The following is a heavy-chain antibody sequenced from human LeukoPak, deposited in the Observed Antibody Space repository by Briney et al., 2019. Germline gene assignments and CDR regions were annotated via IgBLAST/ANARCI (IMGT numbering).Heavy chain of an antibody. Sequence: KSGGSLRLSCAASGFTFSSYGMHWVRQAPGKGLEWVAFIRYDGSNKYYADSVRGRFTISRDNSRNTMYLQMNSLRAEDAAVYYCAKAPVTSCRGAFCYPFDSWGQGTLVTVSS. CDR1: GFTFSSYG. CDR2: IRYDGSNK. V-gene: IGHV3-30*02. J-gene: IGHJ4*02. D-gene: IGHD2-15*01. CDR3: AKAPVTSCRGAFCYPFDS.